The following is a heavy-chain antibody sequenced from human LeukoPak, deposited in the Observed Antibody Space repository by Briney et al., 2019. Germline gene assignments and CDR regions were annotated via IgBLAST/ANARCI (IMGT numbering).Heavy chain of an antibody. D-gene: IGHD5-12*01. CDR3: ARVNVATAAFDI. CDR2: IYYSGST. CDR1: GGSISSGDYY. J-gene: IGHJ3*02. V-gene: IGHV4-30-4*01. Sequence: PSQTLSLTCTVSGGSISSGDYYWSWIRQPPGKGLEWIGYIYYSGSTYYNPSLKSRVTISVYTSKNQFSLKLSSVTAADTAVYYCARVNVATAAFDIWGQGTMVTVSS.